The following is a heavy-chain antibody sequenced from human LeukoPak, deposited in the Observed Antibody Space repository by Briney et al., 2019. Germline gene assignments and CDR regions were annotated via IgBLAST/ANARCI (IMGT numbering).Heavy chain of an antibody. CDR3: ASFLGYSSSWTDY. Sequence: PSETLSLTCAVYGGSFSGYYWSWIRQPPGKGLEWIGEINHSGSTNYNPSLKSRVTISVDTSKNQFSLKLSSVTAADTAVYYCASFLGYSSSWTDYWGQGTLVTVSS. V-gene: IGHV4-34*01. J-gene: IGHJ4*02. D-gene: IGHD6-13*01. CDR2: INHSGST. CDR1: GGSFSGYY.